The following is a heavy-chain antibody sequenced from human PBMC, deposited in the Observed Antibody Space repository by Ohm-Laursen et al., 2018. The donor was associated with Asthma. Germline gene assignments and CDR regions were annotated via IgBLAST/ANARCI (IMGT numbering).Heavy chain of an antibody. D-gene: IGHD3-22*01. CDR3: AKGQWLSLEGYFDY. Sequence: SSLRLSCAASGFTFDDYAMHWVRQAPGKGLEWVSGISWNSGSIGYADSVKGRFTISRDNAKNSLYLQMNSLRAEDTALYYCAKGQWLSLEGYFDYWGQGTLVTVSS. V-gene: IGHV3-9*01. CDR1: GFTFDDYA. J-gene: IGHJ4*02. CDR2: ISWNSGSI.